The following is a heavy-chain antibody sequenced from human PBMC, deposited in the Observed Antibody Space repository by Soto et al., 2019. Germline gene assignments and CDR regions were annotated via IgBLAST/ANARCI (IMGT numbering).Heavy chain of an antibody. CDR3: ARTGMVILYWYFDL. D-gene: IGHD2-21*01. J-gene: IGHJ2*01. V-gene: IGHV4-34*01. Sequence: QVQLQQWGAGLLKPSETLSLTCAVYGGSFSGYYWSWIRQPPGKGLEWIGEINHSGSTNYNPSLKSRVTLSIDTSKNQFSLKLSSVTAADTAVYYCARTGMVILYWYFDLWGRGTLVTVSS. CDR2: INHSGST. CDR1: GGSFSGYY.